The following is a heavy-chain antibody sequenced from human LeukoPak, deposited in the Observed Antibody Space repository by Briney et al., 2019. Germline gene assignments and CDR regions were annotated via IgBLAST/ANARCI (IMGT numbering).Heavy chain of an antibody. J-gene: IGHJ6*02. CDR1: GYTFTSYD. Sequence: ASVKVSCTASGYTFTSYDINWVRQAPGQGLEWMGWMNPNSGNTGYAQTFQGRVTMTRNTSISTAYMELSSLRSEDTAVYYCATYGYIAAAGITYYYYYGMDVWGQGTTVTVSS. D-gene: IGHD6-13*01. CDR3: ATYGYIAAAGITYYYYYGMDV. V-gene: IGHV1-8*01. CDR2: MNPNSGNT.